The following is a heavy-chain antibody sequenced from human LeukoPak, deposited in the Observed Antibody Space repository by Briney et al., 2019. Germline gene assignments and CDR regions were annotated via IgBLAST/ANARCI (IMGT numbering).Heavy chain of an antibody. CDR3: ARGIAAASRHNWFDP. J-gene: IGHJ5*02. CDR1: GGSISSFY. D-gene: IGHD6-13*01. Sequence: SETLSLTCTVSGGSISSFYWSWIRLPAGKGLEWIGRRFTSGSTNYNPSLKSRVTMSVDTSKNQFSLKLSSVTAADTAVYYCARGIAAASRHNWFDPWGQGTLVTVSS. CDR2: RFTSGST. V-gene: IGHV4-4*07.